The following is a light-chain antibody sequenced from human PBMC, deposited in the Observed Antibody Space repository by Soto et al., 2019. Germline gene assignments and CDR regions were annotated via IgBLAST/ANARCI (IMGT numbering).Light chain of an antibody. Sequence: DVQMTQSPSSLSASVGDRVTITCRASQDINIYLAWFQQKPGQAPKSLIYHASTLQSGVPSKFAGIASGTDFTLTISSLQPEDSATYYCQQYNHHPLTFGGGTKVEIK. J-gene: IGKJ4*01. V-gene: IGKV1-16*02. CDR1: QDINIY. CDR3: QQYNHHPLT. CDR2: HAS.